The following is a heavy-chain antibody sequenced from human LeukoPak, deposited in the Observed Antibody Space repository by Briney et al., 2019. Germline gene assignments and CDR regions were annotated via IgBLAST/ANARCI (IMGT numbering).Heavy chain of an antibody. J-gene: IGHJ3*02. CDR3: ASTMIVPPGAFDI. Sequence: KPSETLSLTCTVSGGSISSSSYYWGWIRQPPGKGLEWIGSIYYSGSTYYNPSLKSRVTISVDTSKNQFSLKLSSVTAADTAVYYCASTMIVPPGAFDIWGQGTMVTVSS. D-gene: IGHD3-22*01. CDR1: GGSISSSSYY. CDR2: IYYSGST. V-gene: IGHV4-39*07.